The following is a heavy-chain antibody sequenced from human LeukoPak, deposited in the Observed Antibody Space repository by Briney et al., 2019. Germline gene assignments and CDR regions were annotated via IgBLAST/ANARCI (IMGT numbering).Heavy chain of an antibody. CDR2: IYYSGST. J-gene: IGHJ5*02. Sequence: PLETLSLTCTVSGGSISTSSYYWGWIRQPPGKGLEWIGSIYYSGSTNYNPSLKSRVTMSVDTPKNQFSLKLTSVTAADTAVYYCARSDSESFDPWGQGTLVTVSS. D-gene: IGHD2-21*02. V-gene: IGHV4-39*07. CDR3: ARSDSESFDP. CDR1: GGSISTSSYY.